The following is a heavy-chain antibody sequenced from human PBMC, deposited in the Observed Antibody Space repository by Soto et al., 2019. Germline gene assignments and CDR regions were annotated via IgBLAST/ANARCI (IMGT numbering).Heavy chain of an antibody. J-gene: IGHJ4*02. CDR2: ISGSGDNT. D-gene: IGHD1-26*01. V-gene: IGHV3-23*01. CDR3: AKLITATYSGSYIDC. Sequence: EVQVLESGGGLVQPGGSLRLSCAVSGFTFSSYGMNWVRQAPGKGLEWVSVISGSGDNTYYADSVKGRFTISRDNSKNTLYLQMNSLRAEDTAVYYCAKLITATYSGSYIDCWGQGTLVTVAS. CDR1: GFTFSSYG.